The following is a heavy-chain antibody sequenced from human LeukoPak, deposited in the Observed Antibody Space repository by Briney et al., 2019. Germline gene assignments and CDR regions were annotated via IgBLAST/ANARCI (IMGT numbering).Heavy chain of an antibody. CDR1: GYSFTSYW. CDR2: IYPGDSDT. Sequence: GESLKISCKGSGYSFTSYWIGWVRQMPGKGLEWMGIIYPGDSDTRYSPSFQGQVTISADKSISTAYLQWSSLKASDTAMYYCARLYLVPGWTPRGFDYWGQGTLVTVSS. J-gene: IGHJ4*02. V-gene: IGHV5-51*01. D-gene: IGHD6-19*01. CDR3: ARLYLVPGWTPRGFDY.